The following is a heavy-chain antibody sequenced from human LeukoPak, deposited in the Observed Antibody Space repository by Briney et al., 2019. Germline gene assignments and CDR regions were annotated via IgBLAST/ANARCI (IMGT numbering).Heavy chain of an antibody. CDR3: AKDFSIGGYYGSGSDY. CDR1: GFTFSSYS. J-gene: IGHJ4*02. V-gene: IGHV3-30*18. CDR2: ISYDGSNK. Sequence: PGGSLRLSCAASGFTFSSYSMNWVRQAPGKGLEWVAVISYDGSNKYYADSVKGRFTISRDNSKNTLYLQMNSLRAEDTAVYYCAKDFSIGGYYGSGSDYWGQGTLVTVSS. D-gene: IGHD3-10*01.